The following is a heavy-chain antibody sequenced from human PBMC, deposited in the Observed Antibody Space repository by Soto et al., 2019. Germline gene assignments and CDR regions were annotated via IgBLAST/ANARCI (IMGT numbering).Heavy chain of an antibody. CDR3: ASAGGPFDY. CDR1: GFTFSDHY. Sequence: EVQLVESGGGLVQPGGSLRLSCAASGFTFSDHYMYWVRQAPGQGLEWVGRIRNKANGYTTDYAASVKGRFTISRDDSKNSVYLQMNSLRTDDSAVYCCASAGGPFDYWGQGTLVTVSS. CDR2: IRNKANGYTT. V-gene: IGHV3-72*01. D-gene: IGHD3-10*01. J-gene: IGHJ4*02.